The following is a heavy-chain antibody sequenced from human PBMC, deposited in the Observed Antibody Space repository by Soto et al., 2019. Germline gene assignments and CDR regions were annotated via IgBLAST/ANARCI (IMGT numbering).Heavy chain of an antibody. V-gene: IGHV3-7*01. CDR3: ARWGTTGGLDV. D-gene: IGHD3-16*01. CDR1: GFTFSSYW. Sequence: EVHLEESGGGLVHPGGSLRLSCAASGFTFSSYWMNWVRQAPGKGLEWVANIDEDGSEYNDAESVRGRFTISRDNSRNTVDLQMDSLRLEDTALYYCARWGTTGGLDVWGQGTLVSVSS. J-gene: IGHJ1*01. CDR2: IDEDGSEY.